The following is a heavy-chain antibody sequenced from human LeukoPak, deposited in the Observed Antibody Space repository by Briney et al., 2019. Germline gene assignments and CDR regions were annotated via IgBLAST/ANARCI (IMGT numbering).Heavy chain of an antibody. V-gene: IGHV1-18*01. CDR3: ARFAVHRRLAVAGQFGLDY. Sequence: ASVKVSCKASGYTFTSYGISWVRQAPGQGLEWMGWISAYNGNTNYAQKLQGRVTMTTDTSTSTVYMELSSLRSGDTAVYYCARFAVHRRLAVAGQFGLDYWGQGTLVTVSS. D-gene: IGHD6-19*01. CDR1: GYTFTSYG. CDR2: ISAYNGNT. J-gene: IGHJ4*02.